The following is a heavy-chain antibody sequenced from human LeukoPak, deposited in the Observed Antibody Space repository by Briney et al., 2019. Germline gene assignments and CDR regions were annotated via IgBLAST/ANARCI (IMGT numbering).Heavy chain of an antibody. J-gene: IGHJ6*03. D-gene: IGHD4-17*01. CDR2: IYTSGST. Sequence: PSETLSLTCTVSGGSISSYYWSWIRQPAGKGLEWIGRIYTSGSTNYNPSLKSRVTMSVDTSKNQFSLKLSSVTAADTAVYYCAREMTTVNYYYYYYMDVWGKGTTVTISS. CDR3: AREMTTVNYYYYYYMDV. CDR1: GGSISSYY. V-gene: IGHV4-4*07.